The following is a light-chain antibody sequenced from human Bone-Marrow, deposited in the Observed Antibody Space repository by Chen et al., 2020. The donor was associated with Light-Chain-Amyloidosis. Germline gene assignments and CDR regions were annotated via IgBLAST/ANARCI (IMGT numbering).Light chain of an antibody. Sequence: EIVLTQSPGTLSLSPGQGANLSCRASQTISSNFFTWDQQKFGQAPRLLIYGSSSRATGIPDRFTGSGSGTDFTLTINRLEPEDFAMYYCQQYGTSPLTFGGGTKVEIK. J-gene: IGKJ4*01. CDR2: GSS. CDR3: QQYGTSPLT. CDR1: QTISSNF. V-gene: IGKV3-20*01.